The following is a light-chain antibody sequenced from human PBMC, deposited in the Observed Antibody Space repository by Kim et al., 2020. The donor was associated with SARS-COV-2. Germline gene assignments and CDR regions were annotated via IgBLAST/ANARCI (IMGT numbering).Light chain of an antibody. J-gene: IGLJ3*02. CDR3: SAWDRSLNEWL. CDR1: GNNVGNEG. CDR2: RDN. Sequence: HTASFTCTVNGNNVGNEGVAWLHHHQGHPPKLLSYRDNDRPSGISEGFSASRSRNTASLTITGLQPEDEADYYCSAWDRSLNEWLFGGGTQLTVL. V-gene: IGLV10-54*01.